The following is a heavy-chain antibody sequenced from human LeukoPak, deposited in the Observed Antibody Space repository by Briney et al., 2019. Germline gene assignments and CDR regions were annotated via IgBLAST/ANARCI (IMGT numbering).Heavy chain of an antibody. Sequence: GGSLRLSCAASGFTLSDHYVDWVRQAPGKGLEWVGRTRNKARSYTTEYAAPVDGRFTISRDDSKNLLNLQMNSLKAEDTAVYYCARTVTTNYAIDVWGQGTTVTVSS. CDR1: GFTLSDHY. V-gene: IGHV3-72*01. CDR2: TRNKARSYTT. J-gene: IGHJ6*02. CDR3: ARTVTTNYAIDV. D-gene: IGHD4-17*01.